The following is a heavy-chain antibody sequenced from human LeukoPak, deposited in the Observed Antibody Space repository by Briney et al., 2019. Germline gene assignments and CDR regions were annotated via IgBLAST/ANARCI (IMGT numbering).Heavy chain of an antibody. CDR1: GGSISSDTYY. Sequence: SETLSLTCTVSGGSISSDTYYWSWIRQPAGKGLEWVGRIYTTGSTNYNPSLKSRVTISVDTSKNQFSLKLTSVTAADTAVYYCARVAAAGTLGIMDYWGQGTLVTVSS. V-gene: IGHV4-61*02. D-gene: IGHD6-13*01. J-gene: IGHJ4*02. CDR3: ARVAAAGTLGIMDY. CDR2: IYTTGST.